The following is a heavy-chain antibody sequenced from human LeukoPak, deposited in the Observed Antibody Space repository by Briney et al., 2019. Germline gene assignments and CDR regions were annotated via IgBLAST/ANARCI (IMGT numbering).Heavy chain of an antibody. D-gene: IGHD3-22*01. CDR3: AKEIASYDSSGYCDY. V-gene: IGHV3-33*06. CDR1: GFTFSSYG. CDR2: IWYDGSNK. J-gene: IGHJ4*02. Sequence: GRSLRLSCAASGFTFSSYGMHWVRQAPGKGLEWVAVIWYDGSNKYYADSVKGRFTISRDNSKNTLYLQMNSLRAEDTAVYYCAKEIASYDSSGYCDYWGQGTLVTVSS.